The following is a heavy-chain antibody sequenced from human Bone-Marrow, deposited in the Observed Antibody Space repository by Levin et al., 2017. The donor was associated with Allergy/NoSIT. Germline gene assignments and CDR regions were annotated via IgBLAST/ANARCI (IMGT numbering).Heavy chain of an antibody. CDR1: GGSFSGYY. Sequence: SETLSLTCAVYGGSFSGYYWSWIRQPPGKGLEWIGEINHSGSTNYNPSLKSRVTISVDTSKNQFSLKLSSVTAADTAVYYCARWVGDCSGGSCYPYYFDYWGQGTLVTVSS. V-gene: IGHV4-34*01. CDR3: ARWVGDCSGGSCYPYYFDY. J-gene: IGHJ4*02. D-gene: IGHD2-15*01. CDR2: INHSGST.